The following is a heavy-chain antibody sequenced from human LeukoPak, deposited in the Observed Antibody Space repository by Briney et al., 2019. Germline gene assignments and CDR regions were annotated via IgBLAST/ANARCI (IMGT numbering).Heavy chain of an antibody. Sequence: SETPSLTCTVSGGSISSGTYYWSWIRQPAGKGLEWIGRIYTSGSTNYNPSLKSRVTISVDTSKNQFSLKLSSVTAADTAVYYCALTKSATGRYYYYMDVWGKGTTVTVSS. J-gene: IGHJ6*03. D-gene: IGHD3-10*01. CDR3: ALTKSATGRYYYYMDV. CDR1: GGSISSGTYY. V-gene: IGHV4-61*02. CDR2: IYTSGST.